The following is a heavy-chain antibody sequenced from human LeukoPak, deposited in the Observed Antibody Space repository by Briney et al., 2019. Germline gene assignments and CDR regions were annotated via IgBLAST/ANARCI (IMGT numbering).Heavy chain of an antibody. CDR1: GYSFTSYW. Sequence: GESLKISCKGSGYSFTSYWIGWVRQMPGKGLEWMGIIYPGDSDTRYSPSFQGQVTISADKSISTAYPQWSSLKASDTAMYYCSRQANYFFHFYYWGQGTLVTLCS. V-gene: IGHV5-51*01. CDR2: IYPGDSDT. D-gene: IGHD2/OR15-2a*01. J-gene: IGHJ4*02. CDR3: SRQANYFFHFYY.